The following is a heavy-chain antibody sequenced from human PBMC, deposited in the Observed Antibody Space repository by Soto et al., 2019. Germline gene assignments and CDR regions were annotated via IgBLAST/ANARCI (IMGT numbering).Heavy chain of an antibody. D-gene: IGHD3-16*01. J-gene: IGHJ1*01. CDR2: IKSKIHGGTA. CDR1: GFSFTDAW. V-gene: IGHV3-15*02. CDR3: NTDLGHMSLPIFTS. Sequence: EVQLVESGGALVEPGGSLRLSCTASGFSFTDAWMAWVRQAPGKGLEWIGRIKSKIHGGTADVPSPVKGRFFISRDDSKNTVYLQMTSLQTEDTAVYHCNTDLGHMSLPIFTSWGQGTLVSVYS.